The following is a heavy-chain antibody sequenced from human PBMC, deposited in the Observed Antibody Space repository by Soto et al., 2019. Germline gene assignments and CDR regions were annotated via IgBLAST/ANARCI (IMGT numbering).Heavy chain of an antibody. V-gene: IGHV4-30-2*01. J-gene: IGHJ3*02. CDR3: ERVGLGAFDI. CDR2: IYHSGST. CDR1: GGSISSGGYS. Sequence: PSETLSLTCAVSGGSISSGGYSWSWIRQPPGRGLEWIGYIYHSGSTYYNPSLKSRVTISVDRSKNQFSLKLSSVTAADTAVYYCERVGLGAFDIWGQGTMVTVS. D-gene: IGHD3-16*01.